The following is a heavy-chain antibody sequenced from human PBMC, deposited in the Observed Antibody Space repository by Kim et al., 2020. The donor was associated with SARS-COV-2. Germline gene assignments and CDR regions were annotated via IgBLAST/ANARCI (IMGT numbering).Heavy chain of an antibody. V-gene: IGHV4-39*01. CDR1: GGSISSSSYY. D-gene: IGHD5-12*01. J-gene: IGHJ6*02. CDR2: IYYSGST. CDR3: AGEATWYYYYYYGMDV. Sequence: SETLSLTCTVSGGSISSSSYYWGWIRQPPGKGLEWLGSIYYSGSTYYNPSLKSRVTISVDTSKNQFSLKLSSVTAADTAVYYCAGEATWYYYYYYGMDVWGQGTTVTVSS.